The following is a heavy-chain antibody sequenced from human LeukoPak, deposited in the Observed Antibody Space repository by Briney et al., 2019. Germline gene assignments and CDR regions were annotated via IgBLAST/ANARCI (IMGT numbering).Heavy chain of an antibody. CDR1: GYTFTSDV. V-gene: IGHV1-18*01. CDR3: ARDKEWLPGDI. Sequence: ASVKGSCKASGYTFTSDVISCVRQAPGQGLEWMGWISAYNGNTTYAQTLQGRVTMTTDTSTSTAYMELRSLRSDDTAVYYCARDKEWLPGDIWGQGTMVTVSS. CDR2: ISAYNGNT. D-gene: IGHD5-12*01. J-gene: IGHJ3*02.